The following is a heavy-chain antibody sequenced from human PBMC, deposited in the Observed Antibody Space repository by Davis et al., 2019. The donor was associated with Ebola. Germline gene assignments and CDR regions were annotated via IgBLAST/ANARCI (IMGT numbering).Heavy chain of an antibody. CDR1: GASITSHY. D-gene: IGHD1-1*01. CDR2: IYHTGSP. Sequence: SETLSLTCSVSGASITSHYWTWVRQPPGKGLEWIGYIYHTGSPDYNPSLKSRVTIAIDTSKDQVSLHLRSVTAADTAVYYCARGRTVPTVATWFDPWGPGILVTVSS. J-gene: IGHJ5*02. CDR3: ARGRTVPTVATWFDP. V-gene: IGHV4-59*11.